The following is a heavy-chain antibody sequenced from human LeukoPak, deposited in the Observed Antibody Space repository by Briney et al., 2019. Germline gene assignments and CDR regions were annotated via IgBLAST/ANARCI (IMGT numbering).Heavy chain of an antibody. CDR3: ARIFSGGPTGHAFDI. CDR1: EFTFGSYE. CDR2: ISSTGSTK. D-gene: IGHD2-15*01. J-gene: IGHJ3*02. Sequence: GGSLRLSCAASEFTFGSYEMNWVRQAPGKGLEWLSYISSTGSTKYYADSVKGRFTISRDNAKNSLYLQMNSLRAEDTAVYYCARIFSGGPTGHAFDIWGQGTMVTVSS. V-gene: IGHV3-48*03.